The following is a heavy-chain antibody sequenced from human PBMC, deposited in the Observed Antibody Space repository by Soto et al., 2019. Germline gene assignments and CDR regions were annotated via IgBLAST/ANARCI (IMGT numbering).Heavy chain of an antibody. V-gene: IGHV1-3*01. Sequence: GASVKVSCKASGYTFTSYAMHWVRQAPGQRLEWMGWINAGNGNTKYSQKFQGRVTITRDTSASTAYMELSSLRSEDTAVYYCARAPYSSGWVNWFDPWGQGFVVTVSS. J-gene: IGHJ5*02. D-gene: IGHD6-19*01. CDR3: ARAPYSSGWVNWFDP. CDR1: GYTFTSYA. CDR2: INAGNGNT.